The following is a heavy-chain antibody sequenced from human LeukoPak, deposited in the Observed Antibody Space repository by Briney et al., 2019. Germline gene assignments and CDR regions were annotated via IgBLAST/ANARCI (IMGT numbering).Heavy chain of an antibody. Sequence: SETLSLTCTVSGGSISSGDYYWSWIRQPPGKGLEWIGYIYYSGSTYYNPSLKRRVTISVDTSKNQFSLKLSSVTAADTAVYYCARGIYGSGSYYNGWGQGTLVTVSS. CDR2: IYYSGST. J-gene: IGHJ4*02. V-gene: IGHV4-30-4*01. D-gene: IGHD3-10*01. CDR1: GGSISSGDYY. CDR3: ARGIYGSGSYYNG.